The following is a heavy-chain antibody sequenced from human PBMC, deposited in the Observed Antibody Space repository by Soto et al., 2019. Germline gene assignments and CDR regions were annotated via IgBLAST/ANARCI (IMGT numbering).Heavy chain of an antibody. D-gene: IGHD2-21*01. CDR1: GVIFSIYA. CDR2: TSGSGSRT. J-gene: IGHJ4*02. CDR3: AKGVTSNPIRFFDY. V-gene: IGHV3-23*01. Sequence: PGGSLRVSCASSGVIFSIYAMTGLRQDPGKGLEWVSVTSGSGSRTYYADSVKGRFTISRDNSNNTLYLQMNSLRADDTAVYYCAKGVTSNPIRFFDYWGQGTMVTVSS.